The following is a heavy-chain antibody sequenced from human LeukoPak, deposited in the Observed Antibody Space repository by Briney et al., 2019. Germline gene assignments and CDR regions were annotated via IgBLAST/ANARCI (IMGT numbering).Heavy chain of an antibody. J-gene: IGHJ4*02. CDR1: GFTFSSYA. Sequence: GGSLRLSCAASGFTFSSYAMSWVRQAPGKGLEWVAVISNDGGNKYYADSVKGRFTISRDNSKNTLYLQMNSLRAEDTAVYYCAKDRYDSSGYLFDYWGQGTLVTVSS. CDR2: ISNDGGNK. V-gene: IGHV3-30*18. CDR3: AKDRYDSSGYLFDY. D-gene: IGHD3-22*01.